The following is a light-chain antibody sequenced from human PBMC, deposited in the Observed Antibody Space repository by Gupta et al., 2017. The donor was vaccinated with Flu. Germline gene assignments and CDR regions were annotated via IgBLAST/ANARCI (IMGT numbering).Light chain of an antibody. CDR2: DDS. CDR1: NIGGNS. Sequence: QKATSSCGGSNIGGNSVHCYQQKAGQAAVLVVFDDSDRRLGRPARGSGSNSGNTATLTISRVEAGEEADYFCHVWDDSRYNSAVFGGGTKLTVL. J-gene: IGLJ3*02. CDR3: HVWDDSRYNSAV. V-gene: IGLV3-21*02.